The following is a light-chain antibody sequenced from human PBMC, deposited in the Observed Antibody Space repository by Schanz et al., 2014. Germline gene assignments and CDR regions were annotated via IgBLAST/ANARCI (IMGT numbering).Light chain of an antibody. V-gene: IGLV2-14*01. J-gene: IGLJ3*02. Sequence: QSALTQPASVSGSPGQSITISCTGTSSDVGGYNYVSWYQQHPGKAPKLMIFDVTERPSGVSNRFSGSKSGNTASLTVSGLQADDEADYYCCSYIGTNHLVLFGGGTKLTVL. CDR3: CSYIGTNHLVL. CDR1: SSDVGGYNY. CDR2: DVT.